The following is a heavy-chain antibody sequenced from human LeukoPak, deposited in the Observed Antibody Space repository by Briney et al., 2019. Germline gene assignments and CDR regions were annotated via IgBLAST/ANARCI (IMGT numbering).Heavy chain of an antibody. Sequence: SQTLSLTCTVSGGSISSGSYYWSWIRQPAGKGLEWIGRIYTSGSTNYNPSLKSRVTISVDTSKNQFSLKLSSVTAADTAVYYCARWPGYWGQGTLVTVS. CDR2: IYTSGST. J-gene: IGHJ4*02. CDR3: ARWPGY. V-gene: IGHV4-61*02. CDR1: GGSISSGSYY.